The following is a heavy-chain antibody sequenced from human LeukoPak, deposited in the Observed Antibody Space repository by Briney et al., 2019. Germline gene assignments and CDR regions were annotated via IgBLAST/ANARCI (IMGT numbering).Heavy chain of an antibody. D-gene: IGHD4-17*01. CDR1: RFTFSNAY. Sequence: GGSLRLSCAASRFTFSNAYLCWVRQAPGKGLEWVSAISGSGGSTYYADSVKGRFTISRDNSKNTLYLQMNSLRAEDTAVYYCAKDRPDYGDYGGETDYWGQGTLVTVSS. V-gene: IGHV3-23*01. CDR3: AKDRPDYGDYGGETDY. J-gene: IGHJ4*02. CDR2: ISGSGGST.